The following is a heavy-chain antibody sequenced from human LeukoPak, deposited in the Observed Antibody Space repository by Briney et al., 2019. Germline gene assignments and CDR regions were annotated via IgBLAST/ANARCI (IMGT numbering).Heavy chain of an antibody. CDR3: ARGNCSGGGCYHNWFDP. V-gene: IGHV4-59*01. CDR1: GDTISSYY. CDR2: IYYSGST. Sequence: SETLSLSCTASGDTISSYYWSWIRQPPGKGLEWIGYIYYSGSTNYNPSLKSRVTISVDTSKNQFSLKLSSVTAADTAVYYCARGNCSGGGCYHNWFDPWGQGTLVTVSS. D-gene: IGHD2-15*01. J-gene: IGHJ5*02.